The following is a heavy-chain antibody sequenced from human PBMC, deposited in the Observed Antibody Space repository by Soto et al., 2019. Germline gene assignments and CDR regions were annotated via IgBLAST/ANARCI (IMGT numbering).Heavy chain of an antibody. J-gene: IGHJ5*02. Sequence: PSETLSLTCAVSGGSISSGGYSWSWIRQPPGKGLEWIGYIYHSGSTYYNPSLKNRVTISVDTSKNQFSLKLSSVTAADTAVYYCARGQVRFLNWFDPWGQGTLVTV. CDR2: IYHSGST. D-gene: IGHD3-3*01. V-gene: IGHV4-30-2*05. CDR1: GGSISSGGYS. CDR3: ARGQVRFLNWFDP.